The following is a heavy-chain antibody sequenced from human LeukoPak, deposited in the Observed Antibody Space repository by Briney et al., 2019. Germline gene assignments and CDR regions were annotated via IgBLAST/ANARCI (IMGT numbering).Heavy chain of an antibody. V-gene: IGHV1-69*05. CDR1: VGTFSSYA. Sequence: ASVNVSCKASVGTFSSYAISWVGQAPGQGLEGMGGIILIFGTANYAQKFQGRVTITTDESTSTAYMELSSLRSEDTAVYYCATQVYCSSTSCSSYVFDIWGQGTMVTVSS. CDR2: IILIFGTA. CDR3: ATQVYCSSTSCSSYVFDI. J-gene: IGHJ3*02. D-gene: IGHD2-2*01.